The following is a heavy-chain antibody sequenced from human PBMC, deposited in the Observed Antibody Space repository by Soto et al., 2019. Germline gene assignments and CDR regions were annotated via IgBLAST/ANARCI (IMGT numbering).Heavy chain of an antibody. CDR3: ARDPAAATTRPAY. CDR1: GFTFSSYS. J-gene: IGHJ4*02. D-gene: IGHD1-26*01. Sequence: PGGSLRLSCAASGFTFSSYSMNWVRQAPGKGLEWVSSISSSSSYIYYADSVKGRFTISRDNAKNSLYLQMSSLRAEDTAVYYCARDPAAATTRPAYSGQGTLVTVSS. CDR2: ISSSSSYI. V-gene: IGHV3-21*01.